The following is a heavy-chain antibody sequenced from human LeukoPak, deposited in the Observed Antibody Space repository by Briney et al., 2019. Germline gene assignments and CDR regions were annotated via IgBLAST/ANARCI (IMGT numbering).Heavy chain of an antibody. CDR2: IYYSGTT. Sequence: PSETLSLTCTVSGGSISSDNHYWGWIRQSPGKGLEWIGSIYYSGTTYYNLSLKSRVTISVDTSKNHFSLKLSSVTAADTAVFFCSERPLRFSFDIWGQRTRVTVSS. CDR1: GGSISSDNHY. J-gene: IGHJ3*02. V-gene: IGHV4-39*01. CDR3: SERPLRFSFDI.